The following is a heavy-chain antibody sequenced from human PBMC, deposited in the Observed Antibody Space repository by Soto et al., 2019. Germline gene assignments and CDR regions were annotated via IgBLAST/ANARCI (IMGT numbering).Heavy chain of an antibody. J-gene: IGHJ4*02. CDR3: ARDSPPPRE. V-gene: IGHV1-18*01. CDR2: ISAYNGNA. CDR1: GYTFTSYH. Sequence: QVQLVQSGTEVRKPGASVTVSCKASGYTFTSYHISWVRQAPGQGLEWMGWISAYNGNANYAQKLQGRVTMTTDASTSTDYMELRSLRSDDTAVYYCARDSPPPREWGQGTLVTVSS.